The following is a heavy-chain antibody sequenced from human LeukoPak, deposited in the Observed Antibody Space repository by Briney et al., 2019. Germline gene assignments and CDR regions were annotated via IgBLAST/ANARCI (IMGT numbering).Heavy chain of an antibody. D-gene: IGHD6-13*01. CDR2: INPNSGGT. J-gene: IGHJ3*02. Sequence: EASVKVSCKASGYTFTAYYMHWVRQAPGQGLEWMGWINPNSGGTNYAQKFQGRVTMTRDTSISTAYMELSRLRSDDTAVYYCAVLLAAAGHDAFDIWGQGTMVTVSS. CDR1: GYTFTAYY. CDR3: AVLLAAAGHDAFDI. V-gene: IGHV1-2*02.